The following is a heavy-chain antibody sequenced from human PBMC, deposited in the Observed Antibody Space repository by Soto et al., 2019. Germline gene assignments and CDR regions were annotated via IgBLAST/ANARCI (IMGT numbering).Heavy chain of an antibody. CDR2: IYHSGST. D-gene: IGHD1-7*01. Sequence: PSETLSLTCAVSGGSISSGGYSWSWIRQPPGKGLEWIGYIYHSGSTHYNPSLKSRVTISVDRSKNQFSLKLSSVTAADTAVYYCAREVGTPFDYWGQGTLVTVSS. J-gene: IGHJ4*02. V-gene: IGHV4-30-2*01. CDR3: AREVGTPFDY. CDR1: GGSISSGGYS.